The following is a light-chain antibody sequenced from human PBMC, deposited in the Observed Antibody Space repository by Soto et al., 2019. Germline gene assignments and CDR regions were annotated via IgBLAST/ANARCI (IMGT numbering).Light chain of an antibody. Sequence: AIQMTQSPSSRSASVGDRVSITCRASQAIRDDLGWYQKKPGKAPKLLIFAASRLERGVPSRFSGSGSGTDFTLTISSLQPEDFATYYCLQYHSSWTFGQGTKVDIK. V-gene: IGKV1-6*01. CDR2: AAS. J-gene: IGKJ1*01. CDR3: LQYHSSWT. CDR1: QAIRDD.